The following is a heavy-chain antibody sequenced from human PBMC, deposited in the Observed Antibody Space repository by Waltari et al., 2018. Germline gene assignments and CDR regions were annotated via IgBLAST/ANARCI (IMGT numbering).Heavy chain of an antibody. J-gene: IGHJ4*02. CDR3: ASQSTTLFDY. V-gene: IGHV3-33*01. D-gene: IGHD2-15*01. Sequence: QVQLVESGGGVVQHGRSLRLSCAAYGFSFSRFGMHWVRQAPGKGLEWVSVIWHDGSNEYYVDSVKGRFTISRDNSKNTLYLQMNSLRAEDSAVYYCASQSTTLFDYWGQGTLVTVSS. CDR1: GFSFSRFG. CDR2: IWHDGSNE.